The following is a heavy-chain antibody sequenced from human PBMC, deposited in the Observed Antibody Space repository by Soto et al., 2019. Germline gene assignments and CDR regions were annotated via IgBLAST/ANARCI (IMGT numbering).Heavy chain of an antibody. D-gene: IGHD6-13*01. Sequence: SETLSLTCTVSGGSISSNYWTWIRQPPGKGLEWIGYVYNSGRTNYNPSLKSRVTISEDTSKSQFSLKVNSMTAADTAVYYCARYRREAVAGYTLDNWGQGILVTVSS. CDR1: GGSISSNY. J-gene: IGHJ4*02. V-gene: IGHV4-59*01. CDR2: VYNSGRT. CDR3: ARYRREAVAGYTLDN.